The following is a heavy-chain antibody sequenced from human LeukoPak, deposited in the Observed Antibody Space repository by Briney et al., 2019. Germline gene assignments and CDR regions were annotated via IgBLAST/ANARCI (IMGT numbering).Heavy chain of an antibody. CDR2: ISGSGSTI. CDR3: ARFLGEWRGHEYYFDY. V-gene: IGHV3-48*03. CDR1: GLTFSSYE. Sequence: QPGGSLRLSFAASGLTFSSYEMNWVRQAPGKGLEWVSYISGSGSTIYYADSVKGRFTISRDNAKNSLYLQMNSLRAEDTAVYYCARFLGEWRGHEYYFDYWGQGTMVTVSS. D-gene: IGHD2/OR15-2a*01. J-gene: IGHJ4*02.